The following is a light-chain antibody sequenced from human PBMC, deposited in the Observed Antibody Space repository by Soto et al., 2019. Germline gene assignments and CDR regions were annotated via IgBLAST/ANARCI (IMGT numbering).Light chain of an antibody. CDR1: QSVSSY. Sequence: EIVLTQSPATLSLSAGERATLVCSASQSVSSYLAWYQQKPGQAPRLLIYDASNRATGIPARFSGSGSRTDFTLTISSLQPDDFATYSSQLSTSYSEPFGEGTKVDIK. J-gene: IGKJ1*01. CDR3: QLSTSYSEP. CDR2: DAS. V-gene: IGKV3-11*01.